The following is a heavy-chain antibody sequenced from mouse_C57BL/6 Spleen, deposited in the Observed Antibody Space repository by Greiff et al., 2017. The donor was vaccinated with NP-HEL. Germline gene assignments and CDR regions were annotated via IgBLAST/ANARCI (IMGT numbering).Heavy chain of an antibody. Sequence: DVHLVESGGGLVQPGGSPSLSCAASGFTFTDYYMSWVRQPPGKALEWLGFIRNKANGYTTEYSASVKGRFTISRDNSQSILYLQMNALRAEDSATYYCARYGWLLVYAMDYWGQGTSVTVSS. CDR3: ARYGWLLVYAMDY. V-gene: IGHV7-3*01. D-gene: IGHD2-3*01. J-gene: IGHJ4*01. CDR1: GFTFTDYY. CDR2: IRNKANGYTT.